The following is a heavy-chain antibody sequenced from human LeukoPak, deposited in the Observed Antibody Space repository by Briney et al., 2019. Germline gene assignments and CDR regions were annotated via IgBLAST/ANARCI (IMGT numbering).Heavy chain of an antibody. V-gene: IGHV3-23*01. CDR3: AKEKGYDILTGYFGSDFDY. CDR2: ISGSGIST. CDR1: GFTFSSYA. J-gene: IGHJ4*02. D-gene: IGHD3-9*01. Sequence: GGSLRLSCAASGFTFSSYAMNWVRQAPGKGLEWVSHISGSGISTYYADSVKGRFTFSRDNSKNTLYLQMNSLRAEDTAVYYCAKEKGYDILTGYFGSDFDYWGQGTLVTVSS.